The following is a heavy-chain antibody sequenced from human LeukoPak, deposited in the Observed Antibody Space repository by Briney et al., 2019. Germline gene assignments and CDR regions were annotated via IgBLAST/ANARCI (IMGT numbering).Heavy chain of an antibody. Sequence: AASVKVSCKASGYTFTSYYMHWVRQAPGQGLEWMGIINPSGGSTSYAQKLQGRVTTTTDESTSTAYMELSSLRSEDTAVYYCVVEDYWGQGTLVTVSS. J-gene: IGHJ4*02. CDR3: VVEDY. CDR2: INPSGGST. V-gene: IGHV1-46*01. CDR1: GYTFTSYY.